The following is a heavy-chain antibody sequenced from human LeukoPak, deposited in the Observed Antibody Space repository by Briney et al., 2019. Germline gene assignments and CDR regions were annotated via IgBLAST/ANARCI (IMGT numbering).Heavy chain of an antibody. J-gene: IGHJ3*02. CDR2: IYSSGST. Sequence: PSETLSLTCTVSGGSISSGSYYWSWIRQPAGKGLEWIGRIYSSGSTNYNPSLKSRVTISLDTSKNQFSLKLSSVTAADTAVYYCTRDRSALDTWGQGTMVTVSS. CDR1: GGSISSGSYY. CDR3: TRDRSALDT. V-gene: IGHV4-61*02.